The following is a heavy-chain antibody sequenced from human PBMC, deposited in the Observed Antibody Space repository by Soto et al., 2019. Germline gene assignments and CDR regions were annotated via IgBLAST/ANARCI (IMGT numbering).Heavy chain of an antibody. CDR2: INAGNGNT. V-gene: IGHV1-3*05. J-gene: IGHJ4*02. CDR1: GYTFTSYA. Sequence: QVQLVQSGAEEKKPGASVKVSCKASGYTFTSYAMHWVRQAPGQRLEWMGWINAGNGNTKYSQKFQGRVTITRDTXASTAYMELSSLRSEETAVYYCARGFVDSSGYFYYWGQGTLVTVSS. D-gene: IGHD3-22*01. CDR3: ARGFVDSSGYFYY.